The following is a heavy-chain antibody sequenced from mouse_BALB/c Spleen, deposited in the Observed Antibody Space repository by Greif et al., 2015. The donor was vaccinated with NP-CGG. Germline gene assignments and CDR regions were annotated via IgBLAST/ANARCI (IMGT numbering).Heavy chain of an antibody. V-gene: IGHV1S22*01. J-gene: IGHJ4*01. CDR1: GYTFTSYW. D-gene: IGHD2-3*01. CDR2: IYPGSGST. CDR3: TRGYYANYYAMDY. Sequence: LQQSGSELVRPGASVKLSCKASGYTFTSYWMHWVKQRHGQGLEWIGNIYPGSGSTNYDEKFKSKGTLTVDTSSSTAYMHLSSLTSEDSAVYYCTRGYYANYYAMDYWGQGTSVTVSS.